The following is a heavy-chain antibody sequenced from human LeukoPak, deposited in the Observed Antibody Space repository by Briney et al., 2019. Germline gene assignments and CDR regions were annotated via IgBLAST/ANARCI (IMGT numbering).Heavy chain of an antibody. CDR3: ARGVGHCSSTSCLAYSTVMDV. V-gene: IGHV4-34*01. Sequence: SETLSLTCAVYGGSFSGYYWSWIRQPPGKGLEWIGEINHSGSTNYNPSLKSRVTISVDTSKNQFSLKLSSVTAADTAVYYCARGVGHCSSTSCLAYSTVMDVWGQGTTVTVCS. D-gene: IGHD2-2*01. J-gene: IGHJ6*02. CDR2: INHSGST. CDR1: GGSFSGYY.